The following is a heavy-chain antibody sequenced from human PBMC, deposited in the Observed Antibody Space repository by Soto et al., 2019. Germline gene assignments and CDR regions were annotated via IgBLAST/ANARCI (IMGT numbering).Heavy chain of an antibody. Sequence: EVQLVASGGGLVKPGGSLRLSCAVSGLTFSNAWMSWVRQAPGKGLEWVGRIKSRTDGGTTDFAAPVTGRFTISLDASKHTLYLQMNSLKSEDTAVYYCPTKYYYDSSGSFLSWGQGTLVTVAS. CDR3: PTKYYYDSSGSFLS. CDR2: IKSRTDGGTT. D-gene: IGHD3-22*01. J-gene: IGHJ4*02. V-gene: IGHV3-15*01. CDR1: GLTFSNAW.